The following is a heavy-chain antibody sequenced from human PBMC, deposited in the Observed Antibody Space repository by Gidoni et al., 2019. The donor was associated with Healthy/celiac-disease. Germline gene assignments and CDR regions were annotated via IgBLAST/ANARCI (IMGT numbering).Heavy chain of an antibody. V-gene: IGHV3-53*02. CDR1: GFTVSRNY. D-gene: IGHD3-10*01. J-gene: IGHJ4*02. CDR2: IYSGGST. Sequence: EVQLVETGGGLIQPGGSLRLSCAASGFTVSRNYMSWVRQAPGKGLEWVSVIYSGGSTYYADSVKGRFTISRDNSKNTLYLQMNSLRAEDTAVYYCARGDYGSGSYLSPPGYWGQGTLVTVSS. CDR3: ARGDYGSGSYLSPPGY.